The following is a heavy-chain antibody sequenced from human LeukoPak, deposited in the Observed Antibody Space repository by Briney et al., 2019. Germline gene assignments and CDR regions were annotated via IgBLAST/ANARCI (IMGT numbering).Heavy chain of an antibody. D-gene: IGHD4/OR15-4a*01. J-gene: IGHJ4*02. Sequence: GGSLRLSCAASGFTFSSYWMSWVRQAPGKGLEWVANIKQDGSEKYYVDSVKGRFTISRDNAKNSLYLQMNSLRAEDTAVYYCARVILRRSPMTIGAFDFDCWGQGTLVTVSS. CDR1: GFTFSSYW. CDR2: IKQDGSEK. V-gene: IGHV3-7*01. CDR3: ARVILRRSPMTIGAFDFDC.